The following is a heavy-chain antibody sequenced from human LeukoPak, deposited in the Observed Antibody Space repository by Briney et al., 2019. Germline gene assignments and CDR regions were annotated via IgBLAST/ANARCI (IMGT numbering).Heavy chain of an antibody. CDR1: GGSISSYY. V-gene: IGHV4-59*08. Sequence: SETLSLTCTVSGGSISSYYWSWIRQPPGKGLEWIGSFSHSGSSYYNPSLKSRVTISIDASKNQFSLKLTSVTAADTAVYYCARHSTTAAPFGYWGQGTLVTVSS. CDR2: FSHSGSS. CDR3: ARHSTTAAPFGY. J-gene: IGHJ4*02. D-gene: IGHD5/OR15-5a*01.